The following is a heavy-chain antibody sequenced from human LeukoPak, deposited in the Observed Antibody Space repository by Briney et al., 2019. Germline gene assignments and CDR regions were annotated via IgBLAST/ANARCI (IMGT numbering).Heavy chain of an antibody. CDR2: ISKDGSMR. CDR3: AREKFDI. CDR1: GFSFTKYA. Sequence: GGSLRLSCAASGFSFTKYAMDWVRQAPGKGLEWVAIISKDGSMRYYADSVKGRFTVSRDNSNNAVYLQMNSLKSEDTAVYYCAREKFDIWGQGTMVTVSA. J-gene: IGHJ3*02. V-gene: IGHV3-30*04.